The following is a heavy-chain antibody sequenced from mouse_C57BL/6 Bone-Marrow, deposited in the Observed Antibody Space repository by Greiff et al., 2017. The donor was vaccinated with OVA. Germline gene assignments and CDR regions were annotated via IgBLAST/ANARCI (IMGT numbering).Heavy chain of an antibody. CDR2: INPGSGGT. CDR1: GYAFTNYL. J-gene: IGHJ3*01. Sequence: QVQLQQSGAELVRPGTSVKVSCKASGYAFTNYLIEWVKQRPGQGLEWIGVINPGSGGTNYNEKFKGKATLTADKSSSTAYMQLSSLTSEDSAVYYCACGQLRLRETWFAYWGQGTLVTVSA. D-gene: IGHD3-2*02. CDR3: ACGQLRLRETWFAY. V-gene: IGHV1-54*01.